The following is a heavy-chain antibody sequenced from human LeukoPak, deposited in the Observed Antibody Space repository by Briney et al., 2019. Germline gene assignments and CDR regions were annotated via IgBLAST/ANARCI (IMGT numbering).Heavy chain of an antibody. J-gene: IGHJ6*02. V-gene: IGHV3-30*18. CDR3: AKDRTAYYYYYGMDV. CDR1: GFTFSSYG. Sequence: GGSLRLSCAASGFTFSSYGMHWVRQAPGRGLEWVAVISYDGSNKYYADSVKGRFTISRDNSKNTLYLQMNSLRAEDTAVYYCAKDRTAYYYYYGMDVWGQGTTVTVSS. CDR2: ISYDGSNK.